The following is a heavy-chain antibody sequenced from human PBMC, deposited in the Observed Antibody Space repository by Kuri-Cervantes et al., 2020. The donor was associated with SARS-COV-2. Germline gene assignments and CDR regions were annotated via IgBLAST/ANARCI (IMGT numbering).Heavy chain of an antibody. CDR2: ISGSGGIT. CDR3: AGVRTCFSGWGLSRAKRIDDY. CDR1: GFTFSTYD. Sequence: GGSLRLSCAASGFTFSTYDMSWVRQAPGKGLEWVSAISGSGGITYYADSVKGRFTISRDNSKNSLYLQMNSLRSEDTAVYYRAGVRTCFSGWGLSRAKRIDDYWGQGTLVT. J-gene: IGHJ4*02. D-gene: IGHD6-19*01. V-gene: IGHV3-23*01.